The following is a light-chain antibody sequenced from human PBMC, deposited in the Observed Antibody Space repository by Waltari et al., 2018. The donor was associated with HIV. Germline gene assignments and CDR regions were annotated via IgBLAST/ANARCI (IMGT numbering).Light chain of an antibody. V-gene: IGLV3-25*03. CDR3: QVADSSGTYV. CDR1: ALSKRY. J-gene: IGLJ1*01. Sequence: SYDLTPPPSVSVSPGQTARITCSGDALSKRYVYWYQQKPGQAPVMVIDRDNERPSGIPERFSGSRSETTVTLSISGVQAEDEADYYCQVADSSGTYVFGTGTKVTVL. CDR2: RDN.